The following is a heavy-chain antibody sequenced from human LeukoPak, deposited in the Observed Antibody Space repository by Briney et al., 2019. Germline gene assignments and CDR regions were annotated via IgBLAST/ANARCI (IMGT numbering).Heavy chain of an antibody. D-gene: IGHD6-13*01. V-gene: IGHV3-21*01. CDR3: ARSGTAADFFDY. CDR2: ISSSSSYI. J-gene: IGHJ4*02. Sequence: GGSLRLSCAASGFTFSSYSMNWVRQAPGKGLEWVSSISSSSSYIYYADSVEGRFTISRDNAKNSLYLQMNSLRAEDTAVYYCARSGTAADFFDYWGQGTLVAVSS. CDR1: GFTFSSYS.